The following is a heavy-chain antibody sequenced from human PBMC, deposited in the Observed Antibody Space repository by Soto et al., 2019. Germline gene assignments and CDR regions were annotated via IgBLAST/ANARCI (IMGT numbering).Heavy chain of an antibody. V-gene: IGHV1-2*04. Sequence: ASVKVSCKASGYTFTGYYMHWVRQAPGQGLEWMGWINPNSGGTNYAQKFQGWVTMTRDTSISTAYMELSRLRSDDTAVYYCARDRDYGQDYYYYYMDVWGKGTTVTVSS. CDR1: GYTFTGYY. J-gene: IGHJ6*03. D-gene: IGHD4-17*01. CDR2: INPNSGGT. CDR3: ARDRDYGQDYYYYYMDV.